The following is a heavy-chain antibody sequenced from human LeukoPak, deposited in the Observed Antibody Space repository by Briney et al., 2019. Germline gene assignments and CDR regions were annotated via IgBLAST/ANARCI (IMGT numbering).Heavy chain of an antibody. CDR1: GGSVSSGSYS. V-gene: IGHV4-61*01. CDR2: IYYSGST. CDR3: ARDRIVVVDYYYYYGMDV. Sequence: PSETLSLTCTVSGGSVSSGSYSWSWIRQPPGKGLEWIGYIYYSGSTSYNPSLRSRVTISVDTSKNQFSLNLTSVTAADTAVYYCARDRIVVVDYYYYYGMDVWGQGTTVTVSS. D-gene: IGHD2-15*01. J-gene: IGHJ6*02.